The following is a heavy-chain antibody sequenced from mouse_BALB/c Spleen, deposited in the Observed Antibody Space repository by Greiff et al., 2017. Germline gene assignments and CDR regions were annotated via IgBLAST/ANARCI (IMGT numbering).Heavy chain of an antibody. CDR3: ARAPSRYDQAWFAY. Sequence: VKLQESGPGLVAPSQSLSITCTVSGFSLTSYGVHWVRQPPGKGLEWLGVIWAGGSTNYNSALMSRLSISKDNSKSQVFLKMNSLQTDDTAMYYCARAPSRYDQAWFAYWGQGTLVTVSA. CDR1: GFSLTSYG. V-gene: IGHV2-9*02. D-gene: IGHD2-14*01. CDR2: IWAGGST. J-gene: IGHJ3*01.